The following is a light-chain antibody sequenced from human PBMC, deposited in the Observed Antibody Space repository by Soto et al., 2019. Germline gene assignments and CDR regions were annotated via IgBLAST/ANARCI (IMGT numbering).Light chain of an antibody. J-gene: IGKJ4*01. CDR3: QRYGSSPPLT. CDR2: GAS. V-gene: IGKV3-20*01. Sequence: EIVLMQSPSTLSLSPGERATLSCRASQSVTSSYLAWYQQKPGQAPRLLIDGASRRATGIPDRFSGSGSGTDFTLTISRLEPEDFAVYYCQRYGSSPPLTFGGGTKVEIK. CDR1: QSVTSSY.